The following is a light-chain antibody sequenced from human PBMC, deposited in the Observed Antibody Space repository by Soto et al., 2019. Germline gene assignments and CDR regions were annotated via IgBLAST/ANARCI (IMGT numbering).Light chain of an antibody. CDR3: QHSKGFPLT. CDR2: TAS. J-gene: IGKJ4*01. V-gene: IGKV1-12*01. CDR1: QDIDTW. Sequence: DILITQSPPSVSASVGDRVTITCRASQDIDTWLAWYQQKPGRGPKLLIHTASTLHSGVPSRFSGRKSGTDFTLTISSLQPEDSASYYCQHSKGFPLTFGGGTKVDIK.